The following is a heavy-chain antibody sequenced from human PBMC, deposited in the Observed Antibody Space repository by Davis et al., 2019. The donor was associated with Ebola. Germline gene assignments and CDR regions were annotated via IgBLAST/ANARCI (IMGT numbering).Heavy chain of an antibody. CDR3: ASGTDSSGYWGDYFDY. D-gene: IGHD3-22*01. CDR1: GFTFSDYY. Sequence: GESLKISCAAPGFTFSDYYMSWIRQAPGKGLEWVSYISSSGSTIYYADSVKGRFTISRDNAKNSLYLQMNSLRAEDTAVYYCASGTDSSGYWGDYFDYWGQGTLVTVSS. CDR2: ISSSGSTI. J-gene: IGHJ4*02. V-gene: IGHV3-11*04.